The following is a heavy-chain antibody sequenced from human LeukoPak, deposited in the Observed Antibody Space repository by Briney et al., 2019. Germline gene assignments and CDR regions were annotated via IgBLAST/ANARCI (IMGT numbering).Heavy chain of an antibody. Sequence: GESLKISCKGSGYSFSNYWIGWVRQMPGKGLEWMGIIYPGDSDTRYSPSFQGQVTISADKSISTAYLQWKSLKASDTAIYYCARLRGSGSYYKGFDYWGQGTLVTVSS. CDR3: ARLRGSGSYYKGFDY. CDR2: IYPGDSDT. D-gene: IGHD3-10*01. CDR1: GYSFSNYW. V-gene: IGHV5-51*01. J-gene: IGHJ4*02.